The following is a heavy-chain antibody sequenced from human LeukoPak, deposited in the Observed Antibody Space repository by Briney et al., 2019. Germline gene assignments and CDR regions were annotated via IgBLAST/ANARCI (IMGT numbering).Heavy chain of an antibody. V-gene: IGHV3-43*02. CDR1: GFTFDDYA. CDR2: ISGDGGST. J-gene: IGHJ6*03. CDR3: AKTKLGYYYYYMDV. Sequence: GGSLRLSCAASGFTFDDYAMHWVRQAPGKGPEWVSLISGDGGSTYYADSVKGRFTISRDNSKNSLYLQMNSLRTEDTALYYCAKTKLGYYYYYMDVWGKGTTVTVSS. D-gene: IGHD3-10*01.